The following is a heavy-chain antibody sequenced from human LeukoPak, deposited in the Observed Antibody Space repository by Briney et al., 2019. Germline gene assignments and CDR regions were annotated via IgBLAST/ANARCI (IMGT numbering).Heavy chain of an antibody. V-gene: IGHV3-23*01. Sequence: GGSLRLSCAASGFTFSSYVMRWVRQAPGEGLEWVSTISASGGGTYYVDSVKGRFTISRDNSKNTLYLQMDSLRAEDTAVYYCAKVSQRLAGHNYAMDVWGQGTTVTVSS. CDR1: GFTFSSYV. CDR2: ISASGGGT. CDR3: AKVSQRLAGHNYAMDV. J-gene: IGHJ6*02. D-gene: IGHD6-25*01.